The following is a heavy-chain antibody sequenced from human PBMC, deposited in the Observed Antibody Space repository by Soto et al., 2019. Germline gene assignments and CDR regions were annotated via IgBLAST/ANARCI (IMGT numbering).Heavy chain of an antibody. CDR1: GFTFSDYA. J-gene: IGHJ4*02. CDR2: VSHEGRNT. V-gene: IGHV3-30*18. Sequence: VQLVESGGGVVQPGRSLRLSCAASGFTFSDYAMHWVRQAPGKGLEWVAVVSHEGRNTHYADAVKGRFTSSRDHSKNTVSLEMTSLRAEDTAVYYCAKGGRQWLVTSDFNYWGQGALVTVSS. D-gene: IGHD6-19*01. CDR3: AKGGRQWLVTSDFNY.